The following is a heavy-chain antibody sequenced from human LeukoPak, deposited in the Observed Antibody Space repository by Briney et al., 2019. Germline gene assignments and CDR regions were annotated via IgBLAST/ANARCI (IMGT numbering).Heavy chain of an antibody. Sequence: SETLSLTCTVSGGSISSGDYYWSWIRQPPGKGLEWIGYIYYSGSTYYNPPLKSRVTISVDTSKNQFSLKLSSVTAADTAVYYCARGGSGSYYRRGYFDYWGQGTLVTVSS. CDR2: IYYSGST. CDR3: ARGGSGSYYRRGYFDY. V-gene: IGHV4-30-4*01. CDR1: GGSISSGDYY. J-gene: IGHJ4*02. D-gene: IGHD3-10*01.